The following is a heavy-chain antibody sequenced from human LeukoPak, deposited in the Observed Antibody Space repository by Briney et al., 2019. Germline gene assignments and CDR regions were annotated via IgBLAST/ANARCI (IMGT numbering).Heavy chain of an antibody. CDR1: GYSISSGYY. CDR2: IYHSGST. V-gene: IGHV4-38-2*02. CDR3: ASGGGYYYDSSGYYYFDY. D-gene: IGHD3-22*01. Sequence: SETLSLTCTVSGYSISSGYYWGWIRQPPGKGLEWIGSIYHSGSTYYNPSLKSRVTISVDTSKNQFSLKLSSVTAADTAVYYCASGGGYYYDSSGYYYFDYWGQGTLVTVSS. J-gene: IGHJ4*02.